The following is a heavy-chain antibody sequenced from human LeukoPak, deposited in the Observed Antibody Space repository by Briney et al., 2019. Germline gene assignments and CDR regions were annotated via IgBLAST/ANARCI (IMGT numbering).Heavy chain of an antibody. CDR3: ARLFDDYGDQRGLDY. CDR2: IYHSGST. D-gene: IGHD4-17*01. J-gene: IGHJ4*02. V-gene: IGHV4-38-2*02. Sequence: PSETLTLTCTVSGYSISSGYYWGWIRQPPGKGLEWIGSIYHSGSTYYNPSLKSRVTISVDTSKNQFSLKVSSVTAADTAVYFCARLFDDYGDQRGLDYWGQGILVTVSS. CDR1: GYSISSGYY.